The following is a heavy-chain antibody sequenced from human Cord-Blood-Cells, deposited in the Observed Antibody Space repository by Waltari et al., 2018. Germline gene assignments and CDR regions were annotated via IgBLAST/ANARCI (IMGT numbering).Heavy chain of an antibody. D-gene: IGHD6-19*01. CDR3: ATGLSGWYRGDAFDI. CDR1: GYTLTELS. J-gene: IGHJ3*02. Sequence: QVQLVQSGAEVKKPGASVKVSCKVSGYTLTELSMPWVRQAPGKGLEWMGGLDPVDGETIYAQKVQGRVTMTEYTSTDTAYMELSSLRSEYTAVYYCATGLSGWYRGDAFDIWGQGTMVTVSS. CDR2: LDPVDGET. V-gene: IGHV1-24*01.